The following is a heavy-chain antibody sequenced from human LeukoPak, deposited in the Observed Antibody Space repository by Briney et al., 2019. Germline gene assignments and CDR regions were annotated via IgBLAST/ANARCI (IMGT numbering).Heavy chain of an antibody. J-gene: IGHJ4*02. V-gene: IGHV4-59*08. Sequence: SETLSLTCTVSGGSISSYYWSWIRQPPGKGLEWIGYIYYSGGTNYNPSLKSRVTISVDTSKNQFSLKLSSVTAADTAVYYCATQGSGSPALWDYWGQATLVTVSS. D-gene: IGHD1-26*01. CDR1: GGSISSYY. CDR3: ATQGSGSPALWDY. CDR2: IYYSGGT.